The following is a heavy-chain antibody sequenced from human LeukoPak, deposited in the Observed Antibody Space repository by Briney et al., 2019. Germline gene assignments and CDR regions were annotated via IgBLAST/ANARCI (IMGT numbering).Heavy chain of an antibody. CDR1: GGTFSSYA. D-gene: IGHD2-21*02. Sequence: SGKVSCKASGGTFSSYAISWVRQAPGQGLEWMGRIIPIFGTANYAQKFQGRVTITTDESTSTAYMELGSLPSEATALYYCAGTLAYCGGDCSDFDYWGQGTLVTVSS. CDR3: AGTLAYCGGDCSDFDY. J-gene: IGHJ4*02. CDR2: IIPIFGTA. V-gene: IGHV1-69*05.